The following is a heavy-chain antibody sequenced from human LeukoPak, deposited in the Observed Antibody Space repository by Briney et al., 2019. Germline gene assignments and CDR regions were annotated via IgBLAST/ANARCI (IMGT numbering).Heavy chain of an antibody. CDR3: ARGMEQQLAFDS. Sequence: GGSLRLSCAASGFTVSTTYMSWVRQAPGKGLEWVSLIYSGGTIYSADSVKGRFTISRDNSKNTLYLQMNSLRAEDTAFYYCARGMEQQLAFDSWGQGALVTVSS. J-gene: IGHJ4*02. V-gene: IGHV3-53*01. CDR1: GFTVSTTY. D-gene: IGHD6-13*01. CDR2: IYSGGTI.